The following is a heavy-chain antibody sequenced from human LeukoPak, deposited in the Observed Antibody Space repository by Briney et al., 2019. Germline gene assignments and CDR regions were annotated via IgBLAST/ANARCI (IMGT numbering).Heavy chain of an antibody. CDR2: ITATGGNT. V-gene: IGHV3-23*01. CDR3: AKSAPYYFDC. Sequence: PGGSLRLSCAATGFTFTSSPMGWVRQAPGKGLEWLSSITATGGNTYYADSVKGRFTVSRDNSKNTLYLQMDSLRAEDTAVYYCAKSAPYYFDCWGQGTLVTVSS. CDR1: GFTFTSSP. J-gene: IGHJ4*02.